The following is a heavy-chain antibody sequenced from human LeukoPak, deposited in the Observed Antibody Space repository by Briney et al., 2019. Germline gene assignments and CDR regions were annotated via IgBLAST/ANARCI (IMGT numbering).Heavy chain of an antibody. Sequence: SETLSLTCTVSGGSISSYYWSWIRQPPGKGLEWIGYIYYSGSTNYNPSLKSRVTISVDTSKNQFSLKLSSVTAADTAVYYCARGIPTYYYDSSGYLFDYWGQGTLVTVSS. CDR1: GGSISSYY. J-gene: IGHJ4*02. V-gene: IGHV4-59*01. CDR3: ARGIPTYYYDSSGYLFDY. D-gene: IGHD3-22*01. CDR2: IYYSGST.